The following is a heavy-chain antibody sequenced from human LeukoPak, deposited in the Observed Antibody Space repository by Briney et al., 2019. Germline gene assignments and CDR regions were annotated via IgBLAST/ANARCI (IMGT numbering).Heavy chain of an antibody. Sequence: GGSLRLSCAASGFTFSSYDMHWVRQATGKDLEWVSAIGTAGDTYYPGSVKGRFTISRENAKNSLYLQMNSLRAGDTAVYYCARASWTNSFDYWGQGTLVTVSS. D-gene: IGHD3/OR15-3a*01. CDR2: IGTAGDT. J-gene: IGHJ4*02. V-gene: IGHV3-13*01. CDR3: ARASWTNSFDY. CDR1: GFTFSSYD.